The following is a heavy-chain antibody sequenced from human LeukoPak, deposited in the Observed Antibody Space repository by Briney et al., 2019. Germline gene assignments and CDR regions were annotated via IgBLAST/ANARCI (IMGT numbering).Heavy chain of an antibody. V-gene: IGHV4-59*08. D-gene: IGHD2-15*01. J-gene: IGHJ5*02. CDR1: GGSISSYY. Sequence: PSETLSLTCTVSGGSISSYYWSWIRQPPGKGLEGIGYIYYSGSTNYNLSLKSRVTISVDTSKNQFSLKLSSVTAADTAVYYCARLAHYCSGGSCPGWFDPWGQGTLVTVSS. CDR3: ARLAHYCSGGSCPGWFDP. CDR2: IYYSGST.